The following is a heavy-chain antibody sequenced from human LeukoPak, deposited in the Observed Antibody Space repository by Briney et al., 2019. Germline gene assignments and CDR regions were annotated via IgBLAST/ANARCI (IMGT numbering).Heavy chain of an antibody. J-gene: IGHJ5*02. Sequence: GGSLRLSCAASGFTFRNYNMNWVRQAPGNGLEWVSSISESSSFIQYADSLKGRFAISRDNAKNSLYLQTNSLRAEDTAVYYCARQRGYCSSGVCRGWFDPWGQGTLVTVSS. CDR2: ISESSSFI. CDR1: GFTFRNYN. V-gene: IGHV3-21*01. CDR3: ARQRGYCSSGVCRGWFDP. D-gene: IGHD2-8*01.